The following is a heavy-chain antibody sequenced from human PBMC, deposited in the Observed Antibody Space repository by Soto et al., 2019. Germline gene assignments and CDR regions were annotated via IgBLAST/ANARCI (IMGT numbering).Heavy chain of an antibody. Sequence: SETLSLSCAVYGASLSDNYCNWLRQPPGKGLEWIGEINHSGNTNYNPSLRSRVTISIDTSKNQLSLNLRSVSAADTAVYYCARRRGEFDAWGPGTPVTVSS. D-gene: IGHD2-21*01. V-gene: IGHV4-34*01. CDR1: GASLSDNY. J-gene: IGHJ5*02. CDR2: INHSGNT. CDR3: ARRRGEFDA.